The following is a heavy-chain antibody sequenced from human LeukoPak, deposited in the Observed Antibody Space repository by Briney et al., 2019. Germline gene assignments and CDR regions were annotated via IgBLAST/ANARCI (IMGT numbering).Heavy chain of an antibody. J-gene: IGHJ5*02. CDR2: MNPNSGNT. Sequence: ASVKVSCKASGYTFTSYDINWVRQATRQGLEWRGWMNPNSGNTGYAQKFQGRVTMTRNTSISTAYMELSSLRSEDTAVYYCASDRIRLLWFGERTEFDPWGQGTLVTVSS. V-gene: IGHV1-8*01. CDR3: ASDRIRLLWFGERTEFDP. CDR1: GYTFTSYD. D-gene: IGHD3-10*01.